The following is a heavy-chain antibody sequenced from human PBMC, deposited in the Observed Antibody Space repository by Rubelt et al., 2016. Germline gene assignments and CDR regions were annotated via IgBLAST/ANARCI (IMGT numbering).Heavy chain of an antibody. D-gene: IGHD3-10*01. CDR3: ARDRLGSGSYEGYFDY. J-gene: IGHJ4*02. V-gene: IGHV3-53*05. CDR2: IYSGGST. Sequence: GVRQAPGKGLEWVSVIYSGGSTYYADSVKGRFTISRDNSKNTLYLQMNSLRAEDTAVYYCARDRLGSGSYEGYFDYWGQGTLVTVSS.